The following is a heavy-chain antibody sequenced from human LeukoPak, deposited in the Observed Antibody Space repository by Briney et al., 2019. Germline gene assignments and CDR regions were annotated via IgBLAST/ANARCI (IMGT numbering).Heavy chain of an antibody. J-gene: IGHJ3*02. D-gene: IGHD1-26*01. Sequence: PGGSLRLSCAASGFTFSDYYMSWIRQAPGKGLEWVSYISSSGSTINYADSVKGRFTISRDNAKNSLYLQMNSLRAEDTAVYYCARGRAGWELHRAFDIWGQGTMVTVSS. V-gene: IGHV3-11*04. CDR3: ARGRAGWELHRAFDI. CDR2: ISSSGSTI. CDR1: GFTFSDYY.